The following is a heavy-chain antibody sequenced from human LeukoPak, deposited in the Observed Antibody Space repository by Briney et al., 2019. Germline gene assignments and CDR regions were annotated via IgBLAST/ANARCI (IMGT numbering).Heavy chain of an antibody. J-gene: IGHJ4*02. CDR1: GYSISSGYY. V-gene: IGHV4-38-2*02. Sequence: PSETLSLTCTVSGYSISSGYYWGWIRQPPGKGLEWIGSIYHSGRTYYNPSLKSRLTISVDTSKNQFSLKLSSVTAADTAVYYCARDFDYWGQGTLVTVSS. CDR2: IYHSGRT. CDR3: ARDFDY.